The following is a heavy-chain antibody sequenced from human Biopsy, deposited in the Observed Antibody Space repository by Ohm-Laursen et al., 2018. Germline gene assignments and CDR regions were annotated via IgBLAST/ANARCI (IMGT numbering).Heavy chain of an antibody. D-gene: IGHD3-10*01. V-gene: IGHV1-2*02. CDR3: ARDPRYGYGSYFDY. CDR2: INPNSGVT. Sequence: ASSVKVSCKVSGYTFTGYYMHWVRQAPGQGLEWMGWINPNSGVTNYAQRFQGRVTMTRDTSISTAYMELSRLRSDDTAVYYCARDPRYGYGSYFDYWGQGTLVAVSS. CDR1: GYTFTGYY. J-gene: IGHJ4*02.